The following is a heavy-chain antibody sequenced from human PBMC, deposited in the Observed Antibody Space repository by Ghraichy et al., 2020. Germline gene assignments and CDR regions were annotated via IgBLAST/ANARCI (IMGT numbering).Heavy chain of an antibody. CDR2: IYYSGST. J-gene: IGHJ5*02. CDR1: GGSISSYY. V-gene: IGHV4-59*01. Sequence: SETLSLTCTVSGGSISSYYWSWIRQPPGKGLEWIGYIYYSGSTNYNPSLKSRVTISVDTSKNQFSLKLSSVTAADTAVYYCARERTGTYYYGSGSYMFDPWGQGTLVTVSS. D-gene: IGHD3-10*01. CDR3: ARERTGTYYYGSGSYMFDP.